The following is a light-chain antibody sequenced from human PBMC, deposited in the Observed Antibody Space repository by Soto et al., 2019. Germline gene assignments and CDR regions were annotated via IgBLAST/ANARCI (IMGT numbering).Light chain of an antibody. V-gene: IGKV3-15*01. CDR2: GAS. CDR1: QSVSSN. J-gene: IGKJ4*01. CDR3: QQYNYWPPLT. Sequence: EIVMTQSPGTLSVSPGESATLSCRASQSVSSNVAWYQQKPGQAPRLLIYGASTRATGIPARFSGSGSGTEFTLTISSLQSEDFAVYYCQQYNYWPPLTFGGGTKVEI.